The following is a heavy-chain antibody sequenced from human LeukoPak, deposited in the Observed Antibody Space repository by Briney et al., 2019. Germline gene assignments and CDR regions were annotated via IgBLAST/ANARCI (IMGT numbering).Heavy chain of an antibody. Sequence: GGSLRLSCAASGFTFSSYWMSWVRRAPGKGLEWVANIKQDGSEKYYVDSVKGRFTISRDNAKNSLYLQMNSLRAEDTAVYYCARVATFLYYYGMDVWGQGTTVTVSS. CDR3: ARVATFLYYYGMDV. CDR2: IKQDGSEK. V-gene: IGHV3-7*01. CDR1: GFTFSSYW. J-gene: IGHJ6*02. D-gene: IGHD5-12*01.